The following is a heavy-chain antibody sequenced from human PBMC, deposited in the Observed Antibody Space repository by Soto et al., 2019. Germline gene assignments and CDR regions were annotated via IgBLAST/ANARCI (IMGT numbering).Heavy chain of an antibody. J-gene: IGHJ6*02. CDR1: GGSISSYY. V-gene: IGHV4-59*08. CDR3: ARQGFGPLHGLADV. CDR2: VHHSWGS. D-gene: IGHD3-10*01. Sequence: QVQLQESGPGLVKPSETLSLSCTVSGGSISSYYWSWIRQPPGKRMEWIGYVHHSWGSSYNPSLQSRVAISLETSKSQFSLNLTSVTATDTAVYYCARQGFGPLHGLADVWGQGTTVTVSS.